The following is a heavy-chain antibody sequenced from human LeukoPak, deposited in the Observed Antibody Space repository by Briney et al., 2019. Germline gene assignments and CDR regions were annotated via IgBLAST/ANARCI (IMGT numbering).Heavy chain of an antibody. V-gene: IGHV3-23*01. Sequence: GGPLRLSCAASGFTFSRYAMSWVRRPPGKGLEWVSAISSSGGDTYHAHSVNGRVTNSRDNAKNTLYLQMNSRRAEDTAVYYCARGFRWLVDDCDYWGQGTLVTVSS. D-gene: IGHD6-19*01. CDR1: GFTFSRYA. CDR3: ARGFRWLVDDCDY. CDR2: ISSSGGDT. J-gene: IGHJ4*02.